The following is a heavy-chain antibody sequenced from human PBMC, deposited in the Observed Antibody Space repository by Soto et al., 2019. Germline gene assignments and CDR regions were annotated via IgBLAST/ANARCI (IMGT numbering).Heavy chain of an antibody. CDR3: ARGSYGVFDY. V-gene: IGHV3-21*01. Sequence: EVQLVESGGGLVKPGGSLRLSCAASGFTFSSYSMNWVRQDPGKGLEWVSSISSSSSYIYYADSVKGRFTISRDNAKNSLYLQMNSMRAEDTAVYYCARGSYGVFDYWGQATLVTVSS. CDR1: GFTFSSYS. CDR2: ISSSSSYI. J-gene: IGHJ4*02. D-gene: IGHD1-26*01.